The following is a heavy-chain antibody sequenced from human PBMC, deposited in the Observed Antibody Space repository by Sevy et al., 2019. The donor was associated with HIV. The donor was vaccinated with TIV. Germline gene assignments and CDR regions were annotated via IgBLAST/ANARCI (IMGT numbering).Heavy chain of an antibody. CDR2: FDPEDGET. CDR1: GYTLIQLS. Sequence: ASVKVSCKVSGYTLIQLSMHWVRQVPGKGLEWMGSFDPEDGETIYAQKFQGRVTMTEVTFTDTAYMELSSLKSEDTAIFYCAITKDYYDSSGYPFDYWGQGTLVTVSS. V-gene: IGHV1-24*01. CDR3: AITKDYYDSSGYPFDY. J-gene: IGHJ4*02. D-gene: IGHD3-22*01.